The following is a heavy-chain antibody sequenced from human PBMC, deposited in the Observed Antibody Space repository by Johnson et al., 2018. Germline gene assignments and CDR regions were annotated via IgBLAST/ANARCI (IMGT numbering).Heavy chain of an antibody. Sequence: VQLVQSGGGLVQPGGSLRLSCAASGFTFSSSSMNWVRRAPGKGLAWVSYISSTSKICYADSVTGRFTISRDNAKNSLYLQMNTLRDEEPAVYYCARDSTRGYGMDVWGQGTTVTVSS. V-gene: IGHV3-48*02. CDR1: GFTFSSSS. D-gene: IGHD5/OR15-5a*01. CDR2: ISSTSKI. CDR3: ARDSTRGYGMDV. J-gene: IGHJ6*02.